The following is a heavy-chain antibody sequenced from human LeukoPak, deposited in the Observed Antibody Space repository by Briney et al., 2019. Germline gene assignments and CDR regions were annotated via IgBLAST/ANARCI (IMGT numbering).Heavy chain of an antibody. D-gene: IGHD2-15*01. J-gene: IGHJ4*02. V-gene: IGHV3-30*03. CDR3: ARAALKLLPYYFDY. Sequence: GGSLRLSCAASGFTFSSYGMHWVRQAPGKGLEWVAVISYDGSNKYYADSVKGRFTISRDNSKNTLYLQMNSLRAEDTAVYYCARAALKLLPYYFDYWGQGTLVTVSS. CDR1: GFTFSSYG. CDR2: ISYDGSNK.